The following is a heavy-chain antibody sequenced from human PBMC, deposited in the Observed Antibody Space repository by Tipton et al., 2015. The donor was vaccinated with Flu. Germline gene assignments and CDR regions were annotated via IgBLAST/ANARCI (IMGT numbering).Heavy chain of an antibody. Sequence: TLSLTCTVSGDSISTYYFYWIRQPPGTGLEWVGNFYSSGTSYNPSLKSRFTISVDRPNNQFSLRLMSVTDADTAVYYCARRTTDTGLADWGPGTLVTVSS. J-gene: IGHJ4*02. D-gene: IGHD1-1*01. CDR2: FYSSGT. V-gene: IGHV4-59*07. CDR3: ARRTTDTGLAD. CDR1: GDSISTYY.